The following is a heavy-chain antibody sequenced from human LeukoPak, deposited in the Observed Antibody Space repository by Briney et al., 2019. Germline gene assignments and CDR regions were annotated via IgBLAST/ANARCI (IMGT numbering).Heavy chain of an antibody. CDR3: ARDLGLRGFGETRQLNWFDP. D-gene: IGHD3-10*01. J-gene: IGHJ5*02. V-gene: IGHV3-23*01. CDR2: ISGSGGTT. Sequence: GGSLRLSCAASGFTFNNYAMNWVRQAPGKGLEWVSVISGSGGTTYYADSVKGRFTISRDSSKNTLYLQMNSLRAEDTAVYYCARDLGLRGFGETRQLNWFDPWGQGTLVTVSS. CDR1: GFTFNNYA.